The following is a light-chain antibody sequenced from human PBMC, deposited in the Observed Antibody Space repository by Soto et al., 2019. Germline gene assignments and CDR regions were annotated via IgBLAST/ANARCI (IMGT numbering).Light chain of an antibody. V-gene: IGKV1-13*02. CDR2: DAS. CDR1: QVIRSA. Sequence: ALQLTQTPSSLSASVGDRVSMTCRASQVIRSALAWYQQKPGNPPELLIYDASTLEVGVPSRFSGSGSGTHFTLTISNVQPEDFATHYCQQFHSSAISFGQGTRLEIK. CDR3: QQFHSSAIS. J-gene: IGKJ5*01.